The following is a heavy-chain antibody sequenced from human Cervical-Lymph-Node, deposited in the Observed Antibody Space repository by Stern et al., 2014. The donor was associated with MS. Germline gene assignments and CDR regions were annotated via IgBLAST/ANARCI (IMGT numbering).Heavy chain of an antibody. CDR1: AYTITDYY. CDR2: INPNNGGT. J-gene: IGHJ4*02. D-gene: IGHD3-10*01. V-gene: IGHV1-2*02. Sequence: QVQLVQSGAEVKKPGASVKVSCKASAYTITDYYTHWVRQAPGHGLEWMGWINPNNGGTYSAQKFQGRLTMTRDTSISTAYMELSSLRSDDTAVYYCARGGGYSYSTLDYWGQGTQVTVSS. CDR3: ARGGGYSYSTLDY.